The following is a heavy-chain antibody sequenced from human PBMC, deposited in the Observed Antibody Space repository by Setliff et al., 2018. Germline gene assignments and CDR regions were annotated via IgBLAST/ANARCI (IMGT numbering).Heavy chain of an antibody. Sequence: GGSLRLSCAASGFYFSGSWMAWVRQAPGQGLEWVADIRADGSGTFYVDSVRGRFTISRDNARNSLFLQMNSLSAEDTGIYYCARDPEGGEFDIWGQGTLVT. V-gene: IGHV3-7*01. CDR1: GFYFSGSW. J-gene: IGHJ3*02. CDR3: ARDPEGGEFDI. D-gene: IGHD2-21*01. CDR2: IRADGSGT.